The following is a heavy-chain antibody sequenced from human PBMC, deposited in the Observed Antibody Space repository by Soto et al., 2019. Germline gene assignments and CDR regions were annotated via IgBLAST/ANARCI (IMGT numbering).Heavy chain of an antibody. CDR2: ISGSGDST. J-gene: IGHJ4*02. D-gene: IGHD2-15*01. CDR1: GFTFSSYA. V-gene: IGHV3-23*01. CDR3: AKETLGYCSSGSCRIDY. Sequence: EVQLLESGGGLVQPGGSLRLSCAASGFTFSSYAMSWVRQAPGKGLEWVSTISGSGDSTYYADSVRGRFTISRDNSKNTLYLQMNSLRAEDTAVYYCAKETLGYCSSGSCRIDYWGQGPLVTVSS.